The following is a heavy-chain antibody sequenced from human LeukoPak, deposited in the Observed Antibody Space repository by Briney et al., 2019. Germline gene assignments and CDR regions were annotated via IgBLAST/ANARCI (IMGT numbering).Heavy chain of an antibody. J-gene: IGHJ4*02. CDR3: AAQSGSGSNYPGY. V-gene: IGHV3-48*01. Sequence: GGSLRLSCAASGFTFSSYSMNWVRQAPGKGREWISYISSGSSAIYYADSVKGRFTISRDNAKNSLYLQTNSLRAEDTAVYYCAAQSGSGSNYPGYWGQGTLVTVSS. CDR1: GFTFSSYS. CDR2: ISSGSSAI. D-gene: IGHD3-10*01.